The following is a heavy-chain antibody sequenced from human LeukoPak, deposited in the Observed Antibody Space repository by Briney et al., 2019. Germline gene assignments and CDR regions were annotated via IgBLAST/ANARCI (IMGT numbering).Heavy chain of an antibody. Sequence: SETLSLTCTVSSGSISSYYWSWIRQPPGKGLEWIGYIYHSGSTYYNPSLKSRVTISVDRSKNQFSLKLSSVTAADTAVYYCARDLGNYDFWSGTRTNWFDPWGQGTLVTVSS. J-gene: IGHJ5*02. V-gene: IGHV4-59*12. CDR2: IYHSGST. CDR1: SGSISSYY. D-gene: IGHD3-3*01. CDR3: ARDLGNYDFWSGTRTNWFDP.